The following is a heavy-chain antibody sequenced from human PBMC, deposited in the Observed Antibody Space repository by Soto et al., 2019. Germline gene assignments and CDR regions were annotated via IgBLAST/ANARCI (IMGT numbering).Heavy chain of an antibody. Sequence: GGSLRLSCAASGFTFSSYSMNWVRQAPGKGLEWVSSISSSSSYIYYADSVKGRFTISRDNAKNSLYLQMNSLRAEDTAVYYCARESSGYENWFDPWGQGTLVTVSS. CDR1: GFTFSSYS. J-gene: IGHJ5*02. D-gene: IGHD5-12*01. CDR2: ISSSSSYI. V-gene: IGHV3-21*01. CDR3: ARESSGYENWFDP.